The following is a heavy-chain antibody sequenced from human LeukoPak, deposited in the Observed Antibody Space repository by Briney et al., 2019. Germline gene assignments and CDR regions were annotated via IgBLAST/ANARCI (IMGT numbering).Heavy chain of an antibody. D-gene: IGHD3-22*01. CDR2: INPNSGGT. Sequence: ASVKVSCKASGYTFTGYYMHWVRQAPGQGLEWMGWINPNSGGTNYAQKFQGRVTMTRDTSISTAYMELSRLRSDDTAVYYCAAPRFVQYYDSSGYYPLDYWGQGTLVTVSS. J-gene: IGHJ4*02. CDR3: AAPRFVQYYDSSGYYPLDY. V-gene: IGHV1-2*02. CDR1: GYTFTGYY.